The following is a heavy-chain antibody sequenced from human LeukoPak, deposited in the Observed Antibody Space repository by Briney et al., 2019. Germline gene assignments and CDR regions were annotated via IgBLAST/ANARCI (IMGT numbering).Heavy chain of an antibody. Sequence: KPSETLSLTCAVSGGSISSSNWWSWVRQPPGKGLEWIGEIYHSGSTNYNPSLKSRVTISVDTSKNQFSLKLSSVTAADTAVYYCARRNSGSYFGGYYFDYWGQGTLVTVSS. CDR1: GGSISSSNW. V-gene: IGHV4-4*02. CDR3: ARRNSGSYFGGYYFDY. D-gene: IGHD1-26*01. J-gene: IGHJ4*02. CDR2: IYHSGST.